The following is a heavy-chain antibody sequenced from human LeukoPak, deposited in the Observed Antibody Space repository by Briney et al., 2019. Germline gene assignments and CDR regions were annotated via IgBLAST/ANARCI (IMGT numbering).Heavy chain of an antibody. V-gene: IGHV1-69*04. Sequence: SVKVSCKASGGTFNNYAISWVRQAPGQGLEWMGRIVPILGIANYAQEFQGRLIITADKATSSAYMELSSLRSEDTAVYYCVRDQGDNSYGYYAIWYAFDVWGQGTMVTVSS. CDR3: VRDQGDNSYGYYAIWYAFDV. J-gene: IGHJ3*01. D-gene: IGHD5-18*01. CDR1: GGTFNNYA. CDR2: IVPILGIA.